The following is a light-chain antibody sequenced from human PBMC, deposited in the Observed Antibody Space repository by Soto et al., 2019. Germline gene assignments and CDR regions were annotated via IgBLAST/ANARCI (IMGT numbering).Light chain of an antibody. CDR2: EVS. Sequence: HSVLTQPASVSGAPVQSITISCTRTSSDVGSYNFVSWYQQHPGKAPKVMIYEVSKRPSGVSDRFSGSKSGNTASLTISGLQAEDEADYYCCADAGRSTYVFGTGNKVTVL. CDR3: CADAGRSTYV. V-gene: IGLV2-23*02. J-gene: IGLJ1*01. CDR1: SSDVGSYNF.